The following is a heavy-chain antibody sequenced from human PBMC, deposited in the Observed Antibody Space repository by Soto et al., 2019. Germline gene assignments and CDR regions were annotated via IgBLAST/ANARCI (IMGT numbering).Heavy chain of an antibody. D-gene: IGHD6-6*01. Sequence: QVQLQQWCAGLLKPSETLSLTCAVYGGSFSGYYWSWIRQPPGKGLEWIGEINHSGSTNYNPSLKSRVTISVDTSKNQFSLKLSSVTAADTAVYYCARGSSSSIYFDYWGQGTLVTVSS. CDR1: GGSFSGYY. CDR3: ARGSSSSIYFDY. V-gene: IGHV4-34*01. J-gene: IGHJ4*02. CDR2: INHSGST.